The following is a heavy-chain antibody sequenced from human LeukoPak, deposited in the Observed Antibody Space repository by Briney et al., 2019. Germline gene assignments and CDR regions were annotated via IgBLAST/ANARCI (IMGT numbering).Heavy chain of an antibody. CDR3: ARVLRRDGYNLLGY. Sequence: ASVKVSCKASGYTFTSYYMHWVRQAAGQGLEGMGIINLSGGSTSYAQKFQGRVTMTRDMSTSTVYMELSSLRAEDTAVYYCARVLRRDGYNLLGYWGQGTLVTVSS. CDR2: INLSGGST. CDR1: GYTFTSYY. J-gene: IGHJ4*02. D-gene: IGHD5-24*01. V-gene: IGHV1-46*01.